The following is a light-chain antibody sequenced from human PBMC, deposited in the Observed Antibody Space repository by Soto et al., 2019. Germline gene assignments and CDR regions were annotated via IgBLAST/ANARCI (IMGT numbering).Light chain of an antibody. CDR2: EVT. CDR1: SSDVGGYNY. V-gene: IGLV2-8*01. J-gene: IGLJ2*01. Sequence: QSVLTQPPSASGSPGQSVTISCTGTSSDVGGYNYVSWYQQHPGKAPRLVIFEVTKRPSGVPDRFSGSKSANTASLTVSGLQAEEEADYYCSSYAGTNHLVFGGGTKLTVL. CDR3: SSYAGTNHLV.